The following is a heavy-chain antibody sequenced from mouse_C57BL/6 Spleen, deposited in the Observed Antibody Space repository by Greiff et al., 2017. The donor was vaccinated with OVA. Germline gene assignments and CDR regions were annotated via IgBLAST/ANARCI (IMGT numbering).Heavy chain of an antibody. CDR1: GFSFNTYA. Sequence: EVMLVESGGGLVQPKGSLKLSCAASGFSFNTYAMNWVRQAPGKGLEWVARIRSKSNNYATYYADSVKDRFTISRDDSESMLYLQMNNLKTEDTAMYYCVRQAWVYWYFDVWGTGTTVTVSS. V-gene: IGHV10-1*01. CDR3: VRQAWVYWYFDV. CDR2: IRSKSNNYAT. D-gene: IGHD4-1*01. J-gene: IGHJ1*03.